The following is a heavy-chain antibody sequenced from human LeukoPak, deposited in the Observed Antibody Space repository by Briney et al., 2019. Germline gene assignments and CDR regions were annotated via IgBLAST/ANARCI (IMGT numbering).Heavy chain of an antibody. J-gene: IGHJ5*02. CDR3: AGVAPSSQSFDP. Sequence: GESLKISCRGSGYKFTSHYITWVRQIPGKGLAWMGRIDPDDSYTNYSPSFEGQVTMSVDKSINTAYLQWSGLKASDTAICFCAGVAPSSQSFDPWGQGTLVTVSS. D-gene: IGHD3-3*01. V-gene: IGHV5-10-1*01. CDR1: GYKFTSHY. CDR2: IDPDDSYT.